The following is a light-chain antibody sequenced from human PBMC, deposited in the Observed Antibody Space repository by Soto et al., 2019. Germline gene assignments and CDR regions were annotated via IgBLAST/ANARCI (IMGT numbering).Light chain of an antibody. CDR2: AAS. CDR1: QGISGW. CDR3: QQARRFPIT. V-gene: IGKV1-12*01. J-gene: IGKJ5*01. Sequence: DIQMTQSPSSVSASVGDRVTITCRASQGISGWLAWYQQKPGKAPKLLIYAASNLHSGVPSRFGGSGAGTEFTLTISSLQPEDCATYYCQQARRFPITFGQGTRLEMK.